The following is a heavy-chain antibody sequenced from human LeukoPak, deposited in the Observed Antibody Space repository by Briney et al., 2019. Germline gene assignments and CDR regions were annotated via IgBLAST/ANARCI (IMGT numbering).Heavy chain of an antibody. Sequence: PGGSLRLSCAASGFIFSSYWMSSVRQAPGKGPEWVANITEDGSEKYYVDSVKGRFTISRDNAKNSLYLQTNSLRAEDTAVYYCARRALRYCSSTSCPAQYYGVDVWGKGTTVTVSS. CDR2: ITEDGSEK. D-gene: IGHD2-2*01. J-gene: IGHJ6*04. CDR3: ARRALRYCSSTSCPAQYYGVDV. CDR1: GFIFSSYW. V-gene: IGHV3-7*03.